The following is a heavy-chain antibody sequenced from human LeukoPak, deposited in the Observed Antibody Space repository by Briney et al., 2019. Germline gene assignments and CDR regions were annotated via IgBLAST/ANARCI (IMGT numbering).Heavy chain of an antibody. D-gene: IGHD6-19*01. V-gene: IGHV5-51*01. J-gene: IGHJ4*02. CDR1: GYRFTSYW. Sequence: GESLKISFKGSGYRFTSYWIGWVRPMPGKGVEWMGIIYPGDSDTRYSPSFQGQVTISADKSISTAYLQWSSLKASDTAMYYCARRSKESSGNDYWGQGTLVTVSS. CDR2: IYPGDSDT. CDR3: ARRSKESSGNDY.